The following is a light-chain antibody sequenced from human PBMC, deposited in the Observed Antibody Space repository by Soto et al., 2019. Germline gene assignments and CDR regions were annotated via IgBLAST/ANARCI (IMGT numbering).Light chain of an antibody. CDR1: SSDVGAYNH. J-gene: IGLJ3*02. V-gene: IGLV2-14*01. CDR3: SSYTSSSTLWV. CDR2: EVN. Sequence: QSALTQPASVSGSPRQSITISCTGTSSDVGAYNHVSWYRQHPGEAPKLMIYEVNNRPSGVSNRFSGSKSGNTASLTISGLQAEDEADYYCSSYTSSSTLWVFGGGTKVPS.